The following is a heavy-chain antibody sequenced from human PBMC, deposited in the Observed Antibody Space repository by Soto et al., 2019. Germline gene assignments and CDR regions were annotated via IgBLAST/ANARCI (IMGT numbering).Heavy chain of an antibody. Sequence: ASETLSLTCSVSGGSISSVGHYWTWIRQQPGKGLEWIGYIYYSGSTDYNPSLKSRVTISVDRSKNQFSLNLSSVTAADTAIYYCARESGGYDSSTRYGLDVWGQGTTVTVSS. D-gene: IGHD6-25*01. CDR2: IYYSGST. J-gene: IGHJ6*02. CDR3: ARESGGYDSSTRYGLDV. V-gene: IGHV4-31*03. CDR1: GGSISSVGHY.